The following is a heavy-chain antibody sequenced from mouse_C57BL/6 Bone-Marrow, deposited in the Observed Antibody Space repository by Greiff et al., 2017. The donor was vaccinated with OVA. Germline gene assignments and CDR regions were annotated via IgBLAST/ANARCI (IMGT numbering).Heavy chain of an antibody. J-gene: IGHJ4*01. D-gene: IGHD3-3*01. CDR2: IDPSDSYT. Sequence: QVQLQLPGAELVMPGASVKLSCKASGYTFTSYWMHWVKQRPGQGLEWIGEIDPSDSYTNYNQKFKGKSTLTVDKSSSTAYMQLSSLTSEDSAVYYCARKGHLYYAMDYWGQGTSVTVSS. CDR3: ARKGHLYYAMDY. CDR1: GYTFTSYW. V-gene: IGHV1-69*01.